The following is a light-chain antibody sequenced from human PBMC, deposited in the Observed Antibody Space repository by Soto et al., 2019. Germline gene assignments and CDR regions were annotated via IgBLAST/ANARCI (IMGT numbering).Light chain of an antibody. Sequence: QSVPTQPASVSGSPGQSITITCTGTSSDVGSYNLVSWYQQHPGKAPKLILFEVNKRPSGVPDRFSGSKSGNTASLTVSGLQPEDEADHYCTSFAGSNNLGLFGGGTKVTVL. CDR1: SSDVGSYNL. CDR3: TSFAGSNNLGL. J-gene: IGLJ2*01. V-gene: IGLV2-8*01. CDR2: EVN.